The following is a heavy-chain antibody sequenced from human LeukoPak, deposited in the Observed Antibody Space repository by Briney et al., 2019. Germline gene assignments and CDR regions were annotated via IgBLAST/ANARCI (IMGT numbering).Heavy chain of an antibody. V-gene: IGHV4-34*01. D-gene: IGHD3-10*01. CDR1: VGSFSGYY. J-gene: IGHJ2*01. Sequence: SETLSLTCAVYVGSFSGYYWSWIRQPPGKGLEWIGEINHSGSTNYNPSLKSRVTISVDTSKNQFSLKLSSVTAADTAVYYCARGRRVVRGLLYWHFDLWGRGTLVTVSS. CDR3: ARGRRVVRGLLYWHFDL. CDR2: INHSGST.